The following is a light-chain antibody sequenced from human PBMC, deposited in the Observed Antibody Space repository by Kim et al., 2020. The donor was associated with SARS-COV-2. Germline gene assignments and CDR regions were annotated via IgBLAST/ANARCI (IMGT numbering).Light chain of an antibody. CDR1: SSDLGGYNY. Sequence: QSALTQPASVSGSPGQSITISCAGTSSDLGGYNYVSWYQQHPGEAPKLMIYDVSTRPSGVSNRFSGSKSGNTASLTISGLQAEDEADYYCSSYTSSSILVVFGGGTQLTVL. CDR2: DVS. J-gene: IGLJ2*01. CDR3: SSYTSSSILVV. V-gene: IGLV2-14*03.